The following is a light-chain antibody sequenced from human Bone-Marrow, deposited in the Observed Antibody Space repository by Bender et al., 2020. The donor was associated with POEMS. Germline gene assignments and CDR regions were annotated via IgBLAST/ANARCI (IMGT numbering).Light chain of an antibody. CDR1: SSNIGNHG. Sequence: QSVVTQPPSLSEAPRQRVTISCSGSSSNIGNHGVNWYQQLPGEAPKLLIYYDDLLTPGVSDRFSASKSGTSASLAISGLRSEAEADYYCAAWDHSLSAYVFGTGTKVTVL. V-gene: IGLV1-36*01. CDR2: YDD. J-gene: IGLJ1*01. CDR3: AAWDHSLSAYV.